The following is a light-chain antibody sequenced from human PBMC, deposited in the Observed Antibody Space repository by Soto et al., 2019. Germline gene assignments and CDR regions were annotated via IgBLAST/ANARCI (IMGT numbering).Light chain of an antibody. V-gene: IGKV1-5*03. J-gene: IGKJ1*01. CDR1: QSISTW. CDR3: QQHSTSSRT. CDR2: KAP. Sequence: DIQMTQSPSTLSASVGDRVTITCRASQSISTWLAWYQQKPGKAPKLLIYKAPSLESGVPSRFSGSGSGTEFTLTISSLQPDDFATYYCQQHSTSSRTFGQGTKVEIK.